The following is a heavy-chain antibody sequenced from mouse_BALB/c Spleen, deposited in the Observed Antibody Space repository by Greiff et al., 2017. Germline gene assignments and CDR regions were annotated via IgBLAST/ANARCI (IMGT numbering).Heavy chain of an antibody. CDR1: GFLLTGYG. V-gene: IGHV2-6-7*01. Sequence: VKLQESGPGLVAPSQSLSITCTVSGFLLTGYGVNWVRQPPGKGLEWLGMIWGDGSTDYNSALKSRLSISKDNSKSQVFLKMNSLQTDDTARYYCARDGDGYYNYAMDYWGQGTSVTVSS. CDR3: ARDGDGYYNYAMDY. CDR2: IWGDGST. D-gene: IGHD2-3*01. J-gene: IGHJ4*01.